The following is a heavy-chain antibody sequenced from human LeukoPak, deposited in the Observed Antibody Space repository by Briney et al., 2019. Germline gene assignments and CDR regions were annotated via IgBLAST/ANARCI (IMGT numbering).Heavy chain of an antibody. CDR2: ISYDGTNK. CDR1: GFTFSNYA. CDR3: ARAPMSYDSSGFGGAFDI. J-gene: IGHJ3*02. D-gene: IGHD3-22*01. V-gene: IGHV3-30-3*01. Sequence: GGSLRLSCAASGFTFSNYAMRWVRQAPGKGLEWVAVISYDGTNKYYADSVKGRFTISRDNSKNTMYLQMNGLRAEDTAVYYCARAPMSYDSSGFGGAFDIWGQGTMVTVSS.